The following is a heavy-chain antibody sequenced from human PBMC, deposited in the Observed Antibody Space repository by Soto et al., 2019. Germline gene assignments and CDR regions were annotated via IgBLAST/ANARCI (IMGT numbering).Heavy chain of an antibody. Sequence: PSETLSLTCTVSGGSISSYYWSWIRQPPGKGLEWIGYIYYSGTTNYNPSLKSRVTISVDTSTNQFSLKLSSVTAADTAIYYCARGAYKYYYYGMDVWGHGTTVTVSS. D-gene: IGHD1-1*01. V-gene: IGHV4-59*01. CDR3: ARGAYKYYYYGMDV. CDR2: IYYSGTT. J-gene: IGHJ6*02. CDR1: GGSISSYY.